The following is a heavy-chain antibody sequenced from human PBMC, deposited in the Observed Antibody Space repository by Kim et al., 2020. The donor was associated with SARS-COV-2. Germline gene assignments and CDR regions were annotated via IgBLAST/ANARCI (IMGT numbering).Heavy chain of an antibody. CDR3: ARGSYYDFWSGYRFDY. D-gene: IGHD3-3*01. V-gene: IGHV1-69*13. CDR1: GGTFSSYA. Sequence: SVKVSCKASGGTFSSYAISWVRQAPGQGLEWMGGIIPIFGTANYAQKFQGRVTITADESTSTAYMELSSLRSEDTAVYYCARGSYYDFWSGYRFDYWGQGTLVTVSS. CDR2: IIPIFGTA. J-gene: IGHJ4*02.